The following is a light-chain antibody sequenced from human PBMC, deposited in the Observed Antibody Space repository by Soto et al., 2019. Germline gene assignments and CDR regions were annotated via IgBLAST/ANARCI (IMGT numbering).Light chain of an antibody. Sequence: QSALTQPASVSGSPGQSITISCTGTSSGVGGYNYVAWYQQHPGKAPKLMIYDVSYRPSGVSNRFSGSKSGNTASLTISGLQAEDEAEYYCSSYTTSSTLNVFGAGTKLTVL. CDR2: DVS. V-gene: IGLV2-14*01. J-gene: IGLJ1*01. CDR1: SSGVGGYNY. CDR3: SSYTTSSTLNV.